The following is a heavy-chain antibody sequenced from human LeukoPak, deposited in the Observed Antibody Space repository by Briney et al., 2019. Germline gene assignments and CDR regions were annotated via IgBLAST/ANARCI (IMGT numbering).Heavy chain of an antibody. Sequence: SQTLSFTCTVSGDSISSGDYYWSWIRQPAGKGLEWIGRISSSGSTNYNPSLKSRVTISVDTSKNQFSLKLCSVTAADTAVYFCARGPYSYDSSGAFDIWGQGTMVTVSS. CDR1: GDSISSGDYY. J-gene: IGHJ3*02. D-gene: IGHD3-22*01. CDR2: ISSSGST. V-gene: IGHV4-61*02. CDR3: ARGPYSYDSSGAFDI.